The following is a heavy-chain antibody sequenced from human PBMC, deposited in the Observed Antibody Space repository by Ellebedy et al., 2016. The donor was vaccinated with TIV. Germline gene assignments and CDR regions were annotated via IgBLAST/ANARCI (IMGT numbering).Heavy chain of an antibody. V-gene: IGHV4-39*07. D-gene: IGHD1-26*01. J-gene: IGHJ4*02. CDR1: GGSVDNIAHY. Sequence: MPGGSLRLSCTVSGGSVDNIAHYWTWLRQPPGKGLQWIANIYYSGSTYYNPSLKRRVTISLNTSKNQFSLRLTSVTAADTAVYYCAIDPIVGPTPYYFDSWGQGTLVTVSS. CDR2: IYYSGST. CDR3: AIDPIVGPTPYYFDS.